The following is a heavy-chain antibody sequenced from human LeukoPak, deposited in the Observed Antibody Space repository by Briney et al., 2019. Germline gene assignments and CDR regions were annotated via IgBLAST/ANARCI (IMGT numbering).Heavy chain of an antibody. Sequence: SVKVSCKASGGTFSSYAISWVRQAPGQGLEWMGGIIPIFGTANYAQKFQGRVTITTDEYTSTAYMELSSLRSEDTAVYYCARDDLPYYGSGRSFDYWGQGTLVTVSS. CDR2: IIPIFGTA. V-gene: IGHV1-69*05. CDR1: GGTFSSYA. D-gene: IGHD3-10*01. CDR3: ARDDLPYYGSGRSFDY. J-gene: IGHJ4*02.